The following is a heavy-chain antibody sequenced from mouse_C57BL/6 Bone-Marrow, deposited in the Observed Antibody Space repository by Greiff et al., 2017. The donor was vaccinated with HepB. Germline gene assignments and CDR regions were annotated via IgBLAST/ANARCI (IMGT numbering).Heavy chain of an antibody. Sequence: EVKVVESGGGLVKPGGSLKLSCAASGFTFSSYAMSWVRQTPEKRLEWVATISDGGSYTYYPDNVKGRFTISRDNAKNNLYLQMSHLKSEDTAMYYCARAITTVVDDWGQGTTLTVSS. J-gene: IGHJ2*01. CDR2: ISDGGSYT. V-gene: IGHV5-4*03. CDR3: ARAITTVVDD. D-gene: IGHD1-1*01. CDR1: GFTFSSYA.